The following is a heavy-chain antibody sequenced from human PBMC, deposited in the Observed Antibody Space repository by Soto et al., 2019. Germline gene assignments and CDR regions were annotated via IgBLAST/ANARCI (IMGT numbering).Heavy chain of an antibody. J-gene: IGHJ4*02. V-gene: IGHV3-23*01. CDR3: AKGRASDCPGCTQDY. CDR1: GFTFSSYA. Sequence: GGSLRLSCAASGFTFSSYAMSWVRQAPGKGLEWVSAISGTGGSTYYADTVKGRFTISRDNSKNTLYLQMNSLRAEDTAVYYCAKGRASDCPGCTQDYWGQGTLVTVSS. D-gene: IGHD2-21*02. CDR2: ISGTGGST.